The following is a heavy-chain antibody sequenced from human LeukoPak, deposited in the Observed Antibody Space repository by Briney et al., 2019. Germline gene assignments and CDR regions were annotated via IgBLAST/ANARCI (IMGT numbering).Heavy chain of an antibody. CDR1: GFTVSSNY. V-gene: IGHV3-66*02. CDR2: IYSGGST. Sequence: GGSLRLSCAASGFTVSSNYMSWVRQAPGKGLEWVSVIYSGGSTYYADSVKGRFTISRDNSKNTLYHQMNSLRAEDTAVYYCAIRGRYYDFWSGMVDYWGQGTLVTVSS. D-gene: IGHD3-3*01. CDR3: AIRGRYYDFWSGMVDY. J-gene: IGHJ4*02.